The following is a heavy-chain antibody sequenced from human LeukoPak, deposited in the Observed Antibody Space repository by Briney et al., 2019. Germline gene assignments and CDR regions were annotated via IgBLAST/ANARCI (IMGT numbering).Heavy chain of an antibody. CDR2: IYYSGST. Sequence: SETLSLTCTVSGGSISSYYWSWIRQPPGKGLEWIGYIYYSGSTNYNPSLKSRVTISVDTSKNQFSLKLSSVTAADTAVYYCARLIRGSLDYWGQGTLVTVSS. J-gene: IGHJ4*02. V-gene: IGHV4-59*12. CDR1: GGSISSYY. CDR3: ARLIRGSLDY. D-gene: IGHD3-16*01.